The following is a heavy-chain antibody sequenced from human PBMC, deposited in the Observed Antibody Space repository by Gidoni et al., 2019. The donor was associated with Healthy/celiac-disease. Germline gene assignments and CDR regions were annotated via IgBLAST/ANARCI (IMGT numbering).Heavy chain of an antibody. CDR3: ARREGDTPSPAFDI. J-gene: IGHJ3*02. CDR2: IYPGDSDT. V-gene: IGHV5-51*01. Sequence: GIIYPGDSDTRYSPSFQGQVTISADKSISTAYLQWSSLKASDTAMYYCARREGDTPSPAFDIWGQGTMVTVSS. D-gene: IGHD2-15*01.